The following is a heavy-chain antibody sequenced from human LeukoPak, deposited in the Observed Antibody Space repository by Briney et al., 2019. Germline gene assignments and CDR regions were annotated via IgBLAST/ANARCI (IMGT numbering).Heavy chain of an antibody. CDR3: ARVGGAMRYDYVWGSYRPEGHAFDI. CDR1: GGSVSSGSYY. J-gene: IGHJ3*02. Sequence: SETLSLTCTVSGGSVSSGSYYWSWIRQPPGKGLEWIGYIYYSGSTNYNPSLKSRVTISVDTSKNQFSLKLSSVTAADTAVYYCARVGGAMRYDYVWGSYRPEGHAFDIWGQGTMVTVSS. D-gene: IGHD3-16*02. CDR2: IYYSGST. V-gene: IGHV4-61*01.